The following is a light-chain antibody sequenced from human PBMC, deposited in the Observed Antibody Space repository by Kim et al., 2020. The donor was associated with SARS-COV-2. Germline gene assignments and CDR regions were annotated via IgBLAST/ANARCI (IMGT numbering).Light chain of an antibody. CDR3: SSYPGSNNLGV. V-gene: IGLV2-8*01. Sequence: QSVNISCTGTRSDVGGYNYVSWYQHHPGKAPKLMIYDVSKRPSGVPDRFSGSKSGHTASLTVSGLQAEDEADYYCSSYPGSNNLGVFGGGTQLTVL. J-gene: IGLJ3*02. CDR1: RSDVGGYNY. CDR2: DVS.